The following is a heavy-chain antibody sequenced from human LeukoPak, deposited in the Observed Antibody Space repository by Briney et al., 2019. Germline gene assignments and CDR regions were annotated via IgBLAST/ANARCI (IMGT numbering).Heavy chain of an antibody. CDR1: GYTFTSYY. J-gene: IGHJ4*02. CDR2: INPSGGST. V-gene: IGHV1-46*01. Sequence: ASVKVSCKASGYTFTSYYMHWVRQAPGQGLEWMGIINPSGGSTSYAQKFQGRVTLTRDTSTSTVYMELSSLRSEDTAVYYCARDSSYYDSSSYSFDYWGQGTLVTVSS. CDR3: ARDSSYYDSSSYSFDY. D-gene: IGHD3-22*01.